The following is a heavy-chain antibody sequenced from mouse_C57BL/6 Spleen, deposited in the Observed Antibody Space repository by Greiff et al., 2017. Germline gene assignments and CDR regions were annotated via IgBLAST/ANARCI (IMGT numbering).Heavy chain of an antibody. CDR2: IWSGGST. D-gene: IGHD2-3*01. V-gene: IGHV2-4-1*01. Sequence: VQLQQSGPGLVQPSQSLSITCTVSGFSLTSYGVHWVRQSPGKGLEWLGVIWSGGSTDYNAAFISRLSISKDNSKSQVFLKLNSLQTDDTATYYCAKQDDGYYGYAMEYWGQGTSVTVSS. CDR1: GFSLTSYG. CDR3: AKQDDGYYGYAMEY. J-gene: IGHJ4*01.